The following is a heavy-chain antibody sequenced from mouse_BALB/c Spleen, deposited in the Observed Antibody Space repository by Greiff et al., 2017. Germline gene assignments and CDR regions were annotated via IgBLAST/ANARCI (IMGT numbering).Heavy chain of an antibody. Sequence: EVKLVESGGGLVQPGGSLKLSCAASGFTFSSYGMSWVRQTPDKRLELVATINSNGGSTYYPDSVKGRFTISRDNAKNTLYLQMSSLKSEDTAMYYCARDESGNYEGFAYWGQGTLVTVSA. CDR2: INSNGGST. D-gene: IGHD2-1*01. J-gene: IGHJ3*01. CDR3: ARDESGNYEGFAY. CDR1: GFTFSSYG. V-gene: IGHV5-6-3*01.